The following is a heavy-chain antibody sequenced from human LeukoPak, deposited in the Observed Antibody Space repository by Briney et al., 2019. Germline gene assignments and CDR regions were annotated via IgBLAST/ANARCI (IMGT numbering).Heavy chain of an antibody. D-gene: IGHD3-3*01. CDR3: AKGERSYDFWSGYMDY. V-gene: IGHV3-23*01. CDR2: ISGSGGST. Sequence: GGSLRLSCVASGFTFSSYAMSWVRQAPGKGLEWVSAISGSGGSTYYADSVKGRFTISRDNSKNTLYLQMNSLRAEDTAVYYCAKGERSYDFWSGYMDYWGQGTLVTVSS. J-gene: IGHJ4*02. CDR1: GFTFSSYA.